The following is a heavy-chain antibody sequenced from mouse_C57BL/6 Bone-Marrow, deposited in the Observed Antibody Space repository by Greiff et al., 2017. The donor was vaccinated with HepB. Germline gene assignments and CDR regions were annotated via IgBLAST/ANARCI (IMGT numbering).Heavy chain of an antibody. Sequence: EVQLVESGAELVRPGASVKLSCTASGFNIKDDYMHWVKQRPEQGLEWIGWIDPENGDTEYASKFQGKATITADTSSNTAYLQLSSLTSEDTAVYYCTRLLRPAYWGQGTLVTVSA. CDR3: TRLLRPAY. CDR2: IDPENGDT. J-gene: IGHJ3*01. V-gene: IGHV14-4*01. D-gene: IGHD1-2*01. CDR1: GFNIKDDY.